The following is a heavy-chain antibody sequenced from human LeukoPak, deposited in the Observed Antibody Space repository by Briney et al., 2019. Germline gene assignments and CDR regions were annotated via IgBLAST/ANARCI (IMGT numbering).Heavy chain of an antibody. J-gene: IGHJ4*02. CDR2: IYSSGST. V-gene: IGHV4-4*07. D-gene: IGHD3-16*01. CDR3: ARAPTREGGGALFDY. CDR1: GGSISSYY. Sequence: SETLSLTCTVSGGSISSYYWSWIRQPAGKGLEWIGRIYSSGSTNYNPSLKSPVTMSVDTSKNQFSLNLNSVTAADTAMYYCARAPTREGGGALFDYWGQGTLVTVSS.